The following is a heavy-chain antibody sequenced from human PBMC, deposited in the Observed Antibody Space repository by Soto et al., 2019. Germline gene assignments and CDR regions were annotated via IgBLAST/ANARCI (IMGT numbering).Heavy chain of an antibody. CDR2: IYYSGST. CDR1: GGSISSYY. D-gene: IGHD3-22*01. CDR3: ARGTIVDY. Sequence: QVQLQESGPGLVKPSETLSLTCTVSGGSISSYYWSWIRPPPGKGLEWIGYIYYSGSTNYNPSLKSRVTISVDTSKNQFSLKLSSVNAADTAVYYCARGTIVDYWGQGTLVTVSS. V-gene: IGHV4-59*01. J-gene: IGHJ4*02.